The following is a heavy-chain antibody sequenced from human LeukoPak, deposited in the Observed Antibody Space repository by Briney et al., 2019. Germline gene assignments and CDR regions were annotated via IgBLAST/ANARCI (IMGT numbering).Heavy chain of an antibody. CDR2: IYTSGST. V-gene: IGHV4-4*07. CDR1: GGSISSYY. Sequence: SETLSLTCTVSGGSISSYYWSWIRQPAGKGLEWIGRIYTSGSTNYNPSLKSRVTMSVDTSKNQFSLKLSSVTAADTAVYYCARDHYYDSSPQLVPDAFDIWGQGTMVTVSS. CDR3: ARDHYYDSSPQLVPDAFDI. J-gene: IGHJ3*02. D-gene: IGHD3-22*01.